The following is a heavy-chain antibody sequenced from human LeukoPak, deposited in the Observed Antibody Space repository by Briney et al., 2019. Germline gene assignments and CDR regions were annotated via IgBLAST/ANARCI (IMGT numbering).Heavy chain of an antibody. J-gene: IGHJ4*02. Sequence: SETLSLTCTVYGGSFSGYYWSWIRQPPGKGLEWIGKINHSGSTNYNPSLKSRVTISVDTSKNQFSLKLSSVTAADTAVYYCARPYDSSGYYYYYWGQGTLVTVSS. D-gene: IGHD3-22*01. CDR3: ARPYDSSGYYYYY. V-gene: IGHV4-34*01. CDR2: INHSGST. CDR1: GGSFSGYY.